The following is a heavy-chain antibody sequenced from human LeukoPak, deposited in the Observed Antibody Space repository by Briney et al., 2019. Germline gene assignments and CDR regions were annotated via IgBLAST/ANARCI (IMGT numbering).Heavy chain of an antibody. J-gene: IGHJ4*02. CDR3: ARDNYDSSTPYYSDY. Sequence: GGSLRLSCAASGFTFSSYEMKWVRQAPGKGLEWASYISSSGTTIYYADSVKGRFTISRDNAKNSLYLQMNSLRAEDTAVYYCARDNYDSSTPYYSDYWGQGTLVTVSS. CDR2: ISSSGTTI. D-gene: IGHD3-22*01. CDR1: GFTFSSYE. V-gene: IGHV3-48*03.